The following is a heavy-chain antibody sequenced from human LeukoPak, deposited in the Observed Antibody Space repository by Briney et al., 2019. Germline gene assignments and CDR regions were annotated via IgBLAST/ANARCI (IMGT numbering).Heavy chain of an antibody. CDR1: GFTFSSYW. CDR2: IKQDGSEK. Sequence: GGSLRLSCAASGFTFSSYWMSWVRQAPGKGLEWAANIKQDGSEKYYVDSVKGRFTISRDNAKNSLYLQMNSLRAEDTAVYYCAREEGIDYGDYFDYWGQGTLVTVSS. V-gene: IGHV3-7*01. J-gene: IGHJ4*02. CDR3: AREEGIDYGDYFDY. D-gene: IGHD4-17*01.